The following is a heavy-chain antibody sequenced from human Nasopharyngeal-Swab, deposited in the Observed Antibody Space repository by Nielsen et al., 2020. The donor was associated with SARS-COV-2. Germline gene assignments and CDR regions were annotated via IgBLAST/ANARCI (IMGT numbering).Heavy chain of an antibody. CDR2: INHRGST. CDR3: ARGLYGSGSYYSPFDY. CDR1: GGFFSGYY. J-gene: IGHJ4*02. V-gene: IGHV4-34*01. Sequence: ESLKISCAVYGGFFSGYYWSWIRQPPGKGLEWIGEINHRGSTNYNPSLKSRVTISVDTSKNQFSLKLSSVTAADTAVYYCARGLYGSGSYYSPFDYWGQGTLVTVSS. D-gene: IGHD3-10*01.